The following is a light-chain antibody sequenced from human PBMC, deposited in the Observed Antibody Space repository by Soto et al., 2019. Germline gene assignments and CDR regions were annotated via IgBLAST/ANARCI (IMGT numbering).Light chain of an antibody. CDR3: QQLTDWPPQWT. J-gene: IGKJ1*01. V-gene: IGKV3-11*01. CDR2: DAS. CDR1: RSVRSN. Sequence: EILMTQSPSPLSVFPGERVTYPRKAIRSVRSNLAWYQQKPGQAPRLLVYDASSRATGIPARFSGSGSGTDFTLTISSLEPEDFAVYYCQQLTDWPPQWTFGQGTKVDIK.